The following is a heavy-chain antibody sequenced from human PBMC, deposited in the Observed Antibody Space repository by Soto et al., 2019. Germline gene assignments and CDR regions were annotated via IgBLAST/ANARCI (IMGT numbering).Heavy chain of an antibody. J-gene: IGHJ6*03. CDR3: ATYSYGYFENYYYYYMDV. V-gene: IGHV3-11*01. CDR2: ISSSGSTI. CDR1: RFSFSDYY. D-gene: IGHD5-18*01. Sequence: QVQLVESGGGLVKPGGSLRLSCAASRFSFSDYYMSWIRQAQGKGQEWVSYISSSGSTIYYADSVKGRFTISRDNAKNSLYLQMNSLRAEDTAVYYCATYSYGYFENYYYYYMDVWGKGTTVTVSS.